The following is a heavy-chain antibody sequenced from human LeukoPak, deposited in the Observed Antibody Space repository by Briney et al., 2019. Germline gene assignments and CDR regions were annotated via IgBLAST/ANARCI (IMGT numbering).Heavy chain of an antibody. V-gene: IGHV4-59*01. CDR2: IYHSGST. CDR1: GGSISSYY. CDR3: ARGRIQWLAPFDY. J-gene: IGHJ4*02. Sequence: SETLSLTCTVSGGSISSYYWSWIRQPPGKGLEWIGYIYHSGSTNYNPSLKSRVTISVDTSKNQFSLKLSSVTAADTAVYYCARGRIQWLAPFDYWGQGTLVTVSS. D-gene: IGHD6-19*01.